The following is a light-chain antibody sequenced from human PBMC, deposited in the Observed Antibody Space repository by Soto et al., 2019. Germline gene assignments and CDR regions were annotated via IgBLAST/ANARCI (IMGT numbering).Light chain of an antibody. CDR1: QDITNW. J-gene: IGKJ3*01. V-gene: IGKV1D-12*01. Sequence: DIQMTQSPSSVSASVGDRVTITCRANQDITNWLAWYQQRPGKAPELLIYAASSLQRGVPSRFSGSGSGTDFTLTISRLQAGDFATYYCQQYNNFLFTVGPGTKVDIK. CDR2: AAS. CDR3: QQYNNFLFT.